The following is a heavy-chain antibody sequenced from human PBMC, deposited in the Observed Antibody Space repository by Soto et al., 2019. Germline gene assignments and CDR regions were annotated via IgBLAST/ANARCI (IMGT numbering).Heavy chain of an antibody. CDR3: ARDSQGYSRPNWFDP. V-gene: IGHV1-3*01. D-gene: IGHD6-13*01. CDR1: GYTFTSYA. Sequence: QVQLVQSGAEVKKPGASVKVSCKASGYTFTSYAMHWVRQAPGQRLEWMGWINAGNGNTKYSQKFQGRVTITRDTSASTAYMELSSLRSEDTAVYYYARDSQGYSRPNWFDPWGQGTLVTVSS. J-gene: IGHJ5*02. CDR2: INAGNGNT.